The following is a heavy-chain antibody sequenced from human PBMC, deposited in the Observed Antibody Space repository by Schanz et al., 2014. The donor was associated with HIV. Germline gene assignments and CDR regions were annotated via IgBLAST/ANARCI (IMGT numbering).Heavy chain of an antibody. J-gene: IGHJ3*02. CDR1: GGSISGRY. Sequence: QVHLQESGPGLVKPSETLSLTCTVSGGSISGRYWSWIRQAPGKGLEWVGYIYYIGTTNYNPSLKSRVTMSVDTSKNQLSLRLTSVTVADTAVYYCARDQFRGAFDIWGQGTMVTVSS. CDR2: IYYIGTT. V-gene: IGHV4-59*11. CDR3: ARDQFRGAFDI.